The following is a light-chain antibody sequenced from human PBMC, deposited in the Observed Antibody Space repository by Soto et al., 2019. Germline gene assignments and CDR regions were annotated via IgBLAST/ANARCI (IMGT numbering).Light chain of an antibody. CDR3: QQRSNWPPLT. Sequence: EIVLTQSPATLSLSPGERATLSCRASQSVSSYLAWYQQKPGQAPRLLIYDASNRATGIPARFSGSGSGTDFTLTISSLEPEDFAVHYCQQRSNWPPLTFGGGTKLEIK. J-gene: IGKJ4*01. V-gene: IGKV3-11*01. CDR1: QSVSSY. CDR2: DAS.